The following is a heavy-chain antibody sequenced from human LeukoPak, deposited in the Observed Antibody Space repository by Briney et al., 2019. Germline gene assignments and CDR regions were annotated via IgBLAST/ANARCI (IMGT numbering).Heavy chain of an antibody. D-gene: IGHD3-3*01. CDR3: ARVDTIFVPGPPFYGMDV. V-gene: IGHV1-46*01. CDR2: INPSGGST. J-gene: IGHJ6*02. Sequence: VASVKVSCKASGYTFTSYYMHWVRQAPGQGLEWMGIINPSGGSTSYAQKFQGRVTMTRDTSTSTVYMELSSLRSEDTAVYYCARVDTIFVPGPPFYGMDVWGQGTTVTVSS. CDR1: GYTFTSYY.